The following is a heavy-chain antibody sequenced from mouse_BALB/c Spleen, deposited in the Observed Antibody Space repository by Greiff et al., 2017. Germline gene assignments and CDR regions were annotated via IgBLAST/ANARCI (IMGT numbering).Heavy chain of an antibody. J-gene: IGHJ2*01. CDR2: ISSGGST. Sequence: EGKVEESGGGLVKPGGSLKLSCAASGFTFSSYAMSWVRQTPEKRLEWVASISSGGSTYYPDSVKGRFTISRDNARNILYLQMSSLRSEDTAMYYCARGLYYGSSYGGYFDYWGQGTTLTVSS. D-gene: IGHD1-1*01. V-gene: IGHV5-6-5*01. CDR3: ARGLYYGSSYGGYFDY. CDR1: GFTFSSYA.